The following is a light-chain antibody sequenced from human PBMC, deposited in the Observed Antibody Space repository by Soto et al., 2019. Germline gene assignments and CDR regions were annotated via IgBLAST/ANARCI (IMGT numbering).Light chain of an antibody. CDR1: QTISTW. J-gene: IGKJ1*01. CDR2: KAS. V-gene: IGKV1-5*03. CDR3: QHYNSYSEA. Sequence: DSQMTQSPSTLSVSTGERVTLTCRASQTISTWLAWYQQKPGKAPKLLIYKASTLKSGVPSRFSGNGSGTEFTLTISSLQPDDFATYYCQHYNSYSEAFGEGTKVDI.